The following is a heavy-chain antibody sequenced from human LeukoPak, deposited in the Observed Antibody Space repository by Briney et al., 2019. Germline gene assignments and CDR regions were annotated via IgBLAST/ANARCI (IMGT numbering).Heavy chain of an antibody. V-gene: IGHV4-38-2*02. J-gene: IGHJ4*02. CDR3: TRARDAGHPTYFDY. CDR1: GYLIDSGYY. Sequence: SGTLSLTCSVSGYLIDSGYYWGWIRQPPGQGLEWIASIYRSGNTYYNPSLKSRVTKSVDTSNNQFSLKLNSVSAADTAVYYCTRARDAGHPTYFDYWGQGTLVTVSS. CDR2: IYRSGNT. D-gene: IGHD6-13*01.